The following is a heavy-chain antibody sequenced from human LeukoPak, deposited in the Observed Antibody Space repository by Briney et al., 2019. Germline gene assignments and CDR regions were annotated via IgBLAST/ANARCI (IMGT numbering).Heavy chain of an antibody. D-gene: IGHD2-2*01. CDR3: ARDEGSSYPFDY. J-gene: IGHJ4*02. CDR2: IYHSGST. V-gene: IGHV4-30-2*01. CDR1: GGSISSGGYY. Sequence: SETLSLTGTVSGGSISSGGYYWSWIRQPPGKGLEWIGYIYHSGSTYYNPSLKSRVTISVDRSKNQFSLNLSSVTAADTAVYFCARDEGSSYPFDYWGQGTLVTVSS.